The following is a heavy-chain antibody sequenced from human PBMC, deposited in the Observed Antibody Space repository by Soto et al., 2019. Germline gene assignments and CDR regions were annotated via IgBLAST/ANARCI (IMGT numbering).Heavy chain of an antibody. V-gene: IGHV3-23*01. CDR3: AKEKYSSSWSGYFDY. D-gene: IGHD6-13*01. CDR1: GLTFSSHA. J-gene: IGHJ4*02. CDR2: ISGSGGST. Sequence: PGGSLRLSCAASGLTFSSHAMSWVRQAPGKGLEWVSAISGSGGSTYYADSVKGRFTISRDNSKNTLYLQMNSLRAEDTAVYYCAKEKYSSSWSGYFDYWGQGTLVTVSS.